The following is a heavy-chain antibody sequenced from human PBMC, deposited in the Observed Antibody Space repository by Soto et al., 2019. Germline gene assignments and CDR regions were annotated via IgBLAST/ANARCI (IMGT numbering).Heavy chain of an antibody. J-gene: IGHJ6*02. CDR2: ISYDGSNK. Sequence: PGGSLRLSCAASGFTFSSYGMHWVRQAPGKGLERVAGISYDGSNKYYADSVKGRFTISRDNSKNTLYLQMNSLRAEDTAVYYCAKGVWVLRYFGPDSYYYGMDVWGQGTTVTVSS. CDR3: AKGVWVLRYFGPDSYYYGMDV. CDR1: GFTFSSYG. V-gene: IGHV3-30*18. D-gene: IGHD3-9*01.